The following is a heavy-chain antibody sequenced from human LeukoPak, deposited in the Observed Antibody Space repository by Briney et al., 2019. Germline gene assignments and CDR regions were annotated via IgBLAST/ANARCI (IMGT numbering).Heavy chain of an antibody. CDR2: IYHSGST. CDR1: GGSISSSNW. Sequence: PSETLSLTCAVSGGSISSSNWWSWVRQPPGKGLEWIGEIYHSGSTNYNPSLKSRVTISVDKSKNQFSLKLSSVTAADTAVYYCATGGMWLVRSDYFGYWGQGTLVTVSS. CDR3: ATGGMWLVRSDYFGY. J-gene: IGHJ4*02. V-gene: IGHV4-4*02. D-gene: IGHD6-19*01.